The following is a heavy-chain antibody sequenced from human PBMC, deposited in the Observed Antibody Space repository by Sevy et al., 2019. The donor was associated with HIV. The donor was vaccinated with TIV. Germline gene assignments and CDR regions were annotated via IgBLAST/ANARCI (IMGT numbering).Heavy chain of an antibody. D-gene: IGHD5-12*01. CDR3: AREPGGYDYDYVMDV. V-gene: IGHV4-39*02. CDR2: VYYTGLT. Sequence: SETLSLTCSASGGSITSSNYYWGWIRQPPGKGLEWIGSVYYTGLTYYNPSLKSRVTISVDTSKNQFSLNLNSVTAADTAIYYCAREPGGYDYDYVMDVWGQGTTVTVSS. J-gene: IGHJ6*02. CDR1: GGSITSSNYY.